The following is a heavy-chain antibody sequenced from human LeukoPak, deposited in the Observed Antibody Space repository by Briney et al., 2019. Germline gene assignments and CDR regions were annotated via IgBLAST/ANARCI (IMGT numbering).Heavy chain of an antibody. CDR1: GFTFSAYA. CDR3: AGDRWGSNYFDY. CDR2: ISSSGGTT. J-gene: IGHJ4*02. V-gene: IGHV3-48*03. Sequence: PGGSLRLSCATSGFTFSAYAMHWVRQAPGKGLEWVSYISSSGGTTFYADSVQGRFTISRDNAKNSLYLQMNSLRGEDTAVYYCAGDRWGSNYFDYWGQGTLVTVSS. D-gene: IGHD3-16*01.